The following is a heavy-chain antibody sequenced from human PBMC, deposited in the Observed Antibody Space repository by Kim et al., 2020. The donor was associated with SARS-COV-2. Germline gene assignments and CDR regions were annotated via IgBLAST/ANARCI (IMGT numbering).Heavy chain of an antibody. J-gene: IGHJ6*01. V-gene: IGHV1-2*02. CDR2: INXNSGGT. CDR1: GYTFTDYY. CDR3: ARXKQLXXYYXYXGMDX. Sequence: ASVKVSCKASGYTFTDYYMHWVRQAPGQGLEWMGWINXNSGGTNYAQKFQGRVTMTRDTSITTAYMELSSLRSDDTAVYYCARXKQLXXYYXYXGMDXWG. D-gene: IGHD6-13*01.